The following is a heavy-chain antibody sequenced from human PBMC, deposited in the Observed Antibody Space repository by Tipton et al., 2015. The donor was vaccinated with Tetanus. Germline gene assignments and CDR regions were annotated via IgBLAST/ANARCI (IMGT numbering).Heavy chain of an antibody. Sequence: QLVQSGAEVTKPGASVKVSCRASGYSFTGYYIHWLRQAPGQGLEWMGCINSNDGGTNYAQKFQGSVTMTRDTSISTAYMEVSRLRSDDTAIYYCARGMDYDSSGIDDFWGQGTLVTASS. J-gene: IGHJ4*02. CDR2: INSNDGGT. V-gene: IGHV1-2*02. D-gene: IGHD3-22*01. CDR1: GYSFTGYY. CDR3: ARGMDYDSSGIDDF.